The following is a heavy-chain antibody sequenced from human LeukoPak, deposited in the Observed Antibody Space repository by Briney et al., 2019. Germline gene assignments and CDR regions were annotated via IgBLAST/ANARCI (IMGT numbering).Heavy chain of an antibody. J-gene: IGHJ6*03. V-gene: IGHV4-34*01. Sequence: PSGTLSLTCGVYGGSFSDYYWSWIRQPPGKGLEWIGEINHSGSTNYNPSLKSRVTISVDTSKNQFSLKLSSVTAADTAVYYCTRGSIAYYYMDVWGKGTTVTISS. CDR3: TRGSIAYYYMDV. CDR1: GGSFSDYY. D-gene: IGHD3-22*01. CDR2: INHSGST.